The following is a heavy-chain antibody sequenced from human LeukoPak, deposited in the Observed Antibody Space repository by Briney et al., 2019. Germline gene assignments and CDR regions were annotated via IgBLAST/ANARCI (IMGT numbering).Heavy chain of an antibody. Sequence: SETLSLTCTVSGGSISSSYWSWIRQPPGKGLEWIGYIYYSGNTNYNPSLKSRVTISVDTSKNQFSLKLTSVTAADAAVYYCARAFSGWYFDLWGRGTLVTVSS. J-gene: IGHJ2*01. CDR2: IYYSGNT. CDR3: ARAFSGWYFDL. V-gene: IGHV4-59*01. D-gene: IGHD1-26*01. CDR1: GGSISSSY.